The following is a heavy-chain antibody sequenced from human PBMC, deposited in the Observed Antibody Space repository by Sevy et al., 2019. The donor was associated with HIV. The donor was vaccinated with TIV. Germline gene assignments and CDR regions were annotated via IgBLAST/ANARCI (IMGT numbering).Heavy chain of an antibody. D-gene: IGHD7-27*01. CDR2: IKQDGSEK. J-gene: IGHJ5*02. CDR3: AGDSAGAGSRNWFDP. V-gene: IGHV3-7*01. CDR1: GFTFSSYW. Sequence: GGSLRLSCAASGFTFSSYWMSWVRQAPGKGLEWVANIKQDGSEKYYVDSVKGRFTISRDNAKNSLYLQMNSLRAEDTAGYYCAGDSAGAGSRNWFDPWGQGTLVTVSS.